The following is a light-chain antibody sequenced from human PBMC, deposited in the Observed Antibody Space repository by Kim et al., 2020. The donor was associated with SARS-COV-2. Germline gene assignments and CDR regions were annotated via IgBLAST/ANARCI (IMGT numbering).Light chain of an antibody. V-gene: IGKV3-15*01. J-gene: IGKJ1*01. Sequence: EVVMTQSPATLSVSPGESATLSCRASQSVSSKLAWYQQKPGQAPRLLIYGASTRVTDIPARFSGSGSGTEFTLTISSLQSEDFAVYYCHQYNSWWTFGQGTKVDIK. CDR3: HQYNSWWT. CDR1: QSVSSK. CDR2: GAS.